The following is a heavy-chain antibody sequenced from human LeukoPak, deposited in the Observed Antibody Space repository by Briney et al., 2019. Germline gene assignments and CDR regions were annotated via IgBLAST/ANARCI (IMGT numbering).Heavy chain of an antibody. D-gene: IGHD6-13*01. V-gene: IGHV1-2*02. CDR3: ARAQGGAAAGYYYYGLDV. CDR2: INPDNGGT. Sequence: GASVKVSCKASGYTFTGYYMHWFRQAPGQGLEWMGWINPDNGGTNYAENFQGRVTMARDTSISRAYMELSSLTSDDTAVYYCARAQGGAAAGYYYYGLDVWGQGTTVTVSS. J-gene: IGHJ6*02. CDR1: GYTFTGYY.